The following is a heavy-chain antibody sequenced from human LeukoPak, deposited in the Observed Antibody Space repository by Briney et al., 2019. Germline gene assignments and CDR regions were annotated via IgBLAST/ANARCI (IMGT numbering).Heavy chain of an antibody. Sequence: PGGSLRLSCAASGFTFSSYSMNWVRQAPGKGLEWVSSISSGSSYIYYADSVKGRFTISRDNAKNSLYLQMNSLRAEDTAVYYCARVAARPDLNLDYWGQGILVTVSS. J-gene: IGHJ4*02. V-gene: IGHV3-21*01. CDR1: GFTFSSYS. CDR2: ISSGSSYI. D-gene: IGHD6-6*01. CDR3: ARVAARPDLNLDY.